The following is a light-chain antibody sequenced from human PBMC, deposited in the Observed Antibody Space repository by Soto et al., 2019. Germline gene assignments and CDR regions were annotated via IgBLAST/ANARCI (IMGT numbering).Light chain of an antibody. CDR1: SSNIGSKT. J-gene: IGLJ1*01. Sequence: QSVLTKPPSATVTPGERVTISCSGSSSNIGSKTVNWYQQLPGTVPKLLIYNSYQRPSGVPDRFSGSKSGTSASLAISGLQSEDEADYYCAAWDASLNGYVFGTGTKVTVL. CDR2: NSY. V-gene: IGLV1-44*01. CDR3: AAWDASLNGYV.